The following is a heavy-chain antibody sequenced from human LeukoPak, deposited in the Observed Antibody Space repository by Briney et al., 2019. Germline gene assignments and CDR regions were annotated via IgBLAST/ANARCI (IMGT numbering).Heavy chain of an antibody. CDR3: AKDDSAPINAFDI. J-gene: IGHJ3*02. CDR1: GFTFDDYA. Sequence: GGSLRLSCPASGFTFDDYAMHWVRQAPRKGLEWVSAISGSGGSTYYADSVKGRFTISRDNAKNTLYLQMNSLRAEDTAVYYCAKDDSAPINAFDIWGQGTMVTVSS. D-gene: IGHD5-24*01. CDR2: ISGSGGST. V-gene: IGHV3-23*01.